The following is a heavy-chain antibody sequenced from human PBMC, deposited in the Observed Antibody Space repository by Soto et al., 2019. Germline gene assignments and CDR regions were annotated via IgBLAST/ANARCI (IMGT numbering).Heavy chain of an antibody. J-gene: IGHJ4*02. V-gene: IGHV4-38-2*01. CDR1: GYSISNGDY. Sequence: SETLSLTCAVSGYSISNGDYCGWIRQAPGKGLEWIGSVYYSGSTHYEPSLRGRIAISVDTLKNQFSLRLTSVTAADTAMYFCARNISTHFDSWGQGIPVTVSS. CDR3: ARNISTHFDS. D-gene: IGHD3-9*01. CDR2: VYYSGST.